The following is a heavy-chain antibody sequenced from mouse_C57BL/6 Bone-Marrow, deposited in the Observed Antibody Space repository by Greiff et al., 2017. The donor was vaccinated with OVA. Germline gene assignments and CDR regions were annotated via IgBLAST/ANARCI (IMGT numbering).Heavy chain of an antibody. Sequence: DVKLQESRPGLVKPSQSLSLTCSVTGYSITSGYYWNWIRQFPGNKLEWMGYISYDGSNNYNPSLKNRISITRDTSKNQFFLKLNSVTTEDTATYYCASPYYSNYPWYFDVWGTGTTVTVSS. CDR3: ASPYYSNYPWYFDV. V-gene: IGHV3-6*01. D-gene: IGHD2-5*01. CDR1: GYSITSGYY. CDR2: ISYDGSN. J-gene: IGHJ1*03.